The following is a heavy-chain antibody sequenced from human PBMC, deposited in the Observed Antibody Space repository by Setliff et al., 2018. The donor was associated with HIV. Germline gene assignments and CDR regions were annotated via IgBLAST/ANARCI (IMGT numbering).Heavy chain of an antibody. CDR1: GGSISSSSYY. D-gene: IGHD3-22*01. V-gene: IGHV4-39*07. CDR3: ARGRSYYYDSSGYYFYY. J-gene: IGHJ4*02. CDR2: INHSGST. Sequence: PSETLSLTCTVSGGSISSSSYYWGWIRQPPGKGLEWIGEINHSGSTNYNPSLKSRVTISVDTSKNQFSLKLSSVTAADTAVYYCARGRSYYYDSSGYYFYYWGQGTLVTVSS.